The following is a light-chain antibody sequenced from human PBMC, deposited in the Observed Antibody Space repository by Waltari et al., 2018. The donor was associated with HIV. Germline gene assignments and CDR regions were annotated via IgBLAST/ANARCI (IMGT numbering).Light chain of an antibody. CDR1: TNNVGTYNY. Sequence: QSALTQPRSVSGSPGQSVTISCAGSTNNVGTYNYVSWYHQKSGEAPRLILYDVDQRPAGVPVRFSGARSGDTASLTISGLQAADEADFYCASYAGSYTWLFGGGTKVTVL. CDR2: DVD. V-gene: IGLV2-11*01. J-gene: IGLJ3*02. CDR3: ASYAGSYTWL.